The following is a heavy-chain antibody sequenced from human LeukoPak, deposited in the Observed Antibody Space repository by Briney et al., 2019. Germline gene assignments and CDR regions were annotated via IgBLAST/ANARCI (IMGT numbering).Heavy chain of an antibody. Sequence: PSETLSLTCAAFGGYFSAYHWTWIRQPPGKGLEWIGEIHRSGSTNYNPSLQRRVTISVDTSKNQFSLKLRSVTAADTAVYYCAREGTYTSTSYFFDYWGQGALVTVSS. D-gene: IGHD6-13*01. V-gene: IGHV4-34*01. CDR2: IHRSGST. CDR1: GGYFSAYH. CDR3: AREGTYTSTSYFFDY. J-gene: IGHJ4*02.